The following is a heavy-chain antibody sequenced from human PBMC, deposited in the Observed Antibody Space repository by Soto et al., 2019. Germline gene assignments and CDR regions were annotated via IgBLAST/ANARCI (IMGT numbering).Heavy chain of an antibody. V-gene: IGHV1-69*04. Sequence: PVKVSYKASGGTFSSYTISWVRQAPGQGLEWMGRIIPILGIANDAQKFHGRVTVTADKSTSTAYMELSSLRSEDTAVYYCARDGEAVTLDYWGQGTLVTVSS. CDR3: ARDGEAVTLDY. CDR1: GGTFSSYT. CDR2: IIPILGIA. J-gene: IGHJ4*02. D-gene: IGHD4-17*01.